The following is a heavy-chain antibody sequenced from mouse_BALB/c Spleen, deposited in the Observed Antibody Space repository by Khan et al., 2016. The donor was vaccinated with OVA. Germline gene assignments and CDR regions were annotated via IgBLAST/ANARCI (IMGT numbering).Heavy chain of an antibody. J-gene: IGHJ1*01. CDR1: GISITSGNYR. V-gene: IGHV3-5*02. CDR2: IYYSGTV. Sequence: EVQLQQSGPGLVKPSQTVSLTCTVTGISITSGNYRWSWIRQFPGNKLEWIGNIYYSGTVTYNPSLTSRTTITRDTSKNQFFLEMNSLTAEDAATDSCARDYGSLYWYFDVWGAGTTVTVSS. CDR3: ARDYGSLYWYFDV. D-gene: IGHD1-1*01.